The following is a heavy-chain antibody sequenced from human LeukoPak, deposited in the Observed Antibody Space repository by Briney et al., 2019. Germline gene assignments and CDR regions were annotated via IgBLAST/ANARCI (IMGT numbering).Heavy chain of an antibody. CDR3: TREAEWTRASEPLRAFDI. V-gene: IGHV4-31*03. CDR2: IYYSGST. D-gene: IGHD3-3*01. CDR1: GDSISSGGYC. Sequence: SQTLSLACTVSGDSISSGGYCYTWIRQHPGKGLEWIGSIYYSGSTYYNASLQSRVTISVDTSKNQFSLKLNSVTAADTAVYYCTREAEWTRASEPLRAFDIWGQGTMVIVSS. J-gene: IGHJ3*02.